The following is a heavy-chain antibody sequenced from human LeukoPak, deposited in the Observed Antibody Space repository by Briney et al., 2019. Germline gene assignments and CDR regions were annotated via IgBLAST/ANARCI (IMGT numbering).Heavy chain of an antibody. J-gene: IGHJ4*02. Sequence: PSETLSLTCTVSGGSISSSSYYWGWIRQPPGKGLEWIGEIFHSGNTNYSPSLKSRVTISVDKSKNQFSLKLSSVTAADTAVYYCARQYFGSSSPAFDYWGQGALVTVSS. CDR1: GGSISSSSYY. V-gene: IGHV4-39*07. CDR3: ARQYFGSSSPAFDY. D-gene: IGHD6-6*01. CDR2: IFHSGNT.